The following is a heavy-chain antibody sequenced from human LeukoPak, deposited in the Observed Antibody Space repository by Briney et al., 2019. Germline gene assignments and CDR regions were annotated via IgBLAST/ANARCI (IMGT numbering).Heavy chain of an antibody. CDR2: IRSKAYGGTT. CDR3: TRGGDYYYYYGMDV. Sequence: LSLTCTVSGGSISSYYWSWFRQAPGKGLEWVGFIRSKAYGGTTEYAASVKGRFTISRDDSKSIAYLQMNSLKTEDTAVYYCTRGGDYYYYYGMDVWGQGTTVTVSS. V-gene: IGHV3-49*03. J-gene: IGHJ6*02. CDR1: GGSISSYY.